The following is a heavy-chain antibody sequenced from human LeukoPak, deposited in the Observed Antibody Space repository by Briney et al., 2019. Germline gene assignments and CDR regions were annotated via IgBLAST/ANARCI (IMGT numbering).Heavy chain of an antibody. CDR2: IRHSDGNT. J-gene: IGHJ6*03. D-gene: IGHD2-15*01. Sequence: SGGSLRLSCAASGFTFNIYTMYWVRQAPGKGLEWVSGIRHSDGNTYYADSVKGRFTISRDNAKNSLFLQMNSLRAEDTAVYYCARVLRYCSGGNCYSGGLGYMDVWGKGTTVTISS. V-gene: IGHV3-21*04. CDR1: GFTFNIYT. CDR3: ARVLRYCSGGNCYSGGLGYMDV.